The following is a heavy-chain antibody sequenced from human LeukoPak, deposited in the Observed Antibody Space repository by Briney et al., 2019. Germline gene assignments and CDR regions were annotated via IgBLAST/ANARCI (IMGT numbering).Heavy chain of an antibody. CDR3: ASGFSSSWATFDY. CDR2: ISPDEGEK. J-gene: IGHJ4*02. CDR1: GFNFNYYW. D-gene: IGHD6-13*01. V-gene: IGHV3-7*01. Sequence: GGSLRLSCAASGFNFNYYWMTWVRQGPGKGLEWLANISPDEGEKYYVDSVKGRFTISRDNTKTSLYLQMNSLRAEDTAVYYCASGFSSSWATFDYWGRGSLVTVSS.